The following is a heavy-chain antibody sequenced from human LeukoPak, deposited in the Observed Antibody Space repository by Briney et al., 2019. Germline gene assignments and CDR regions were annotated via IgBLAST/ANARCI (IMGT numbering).Heavy chain of an antibody. D-gene: IGHD3-16*01. CDR3: ATDPGNDYFFDY. V-gene: IGHV1-46*01. Sequence: ASVKVSCKPSGYTLIRHSMHCVRPAAGQGLEWMGTINPSGGSISYARKFQDRVTMTRYTSTSAVYMELSGLRSDDTALYFCATDPGNDYFFDYWGQATLVTVSS. CDR2: INPSGGSI. J-gene: IGHJ4*02. CDR1: GYTLIRHS.